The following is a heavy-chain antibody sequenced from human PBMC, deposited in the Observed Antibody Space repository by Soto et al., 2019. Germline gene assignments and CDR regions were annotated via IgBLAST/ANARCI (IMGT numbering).Heavy chain of an antibody. J-gene: IGHJ3*02. V-gene: IGHV4-30-4*01. CDR3: ARDGDYDYVWGSSYAFDI. CDR2: IYYSGST. Sequence: QVQLQESGPGLVKPSQTLSLTCTVSGGSISSGDYYWSWIRQPPGKGLEWIGYIYYSGSTYYNPSLKSRVTISVDTSKNQFPLKLSSVTAADTAVYYCARDGDYDYVWGSSYAFDIWGQGTMVTVSS. CDR1: GGSISSGDYY. D-gene: IGHD3-16*01.